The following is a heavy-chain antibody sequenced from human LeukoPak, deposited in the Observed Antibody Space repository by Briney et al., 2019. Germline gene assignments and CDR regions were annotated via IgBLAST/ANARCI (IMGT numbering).Heavy chain of an antibody. Sequence: GGSLRLSCAASGLTFSRYAMSWVRQAPGKGLEWVSAISGSGGSTYYADSVKGRFTISRDNSKNTLYLQMNSLRAEDTAVYYCAKDYDSSGYSSSVDWGQGTLVTVSS. V-gene: IGHV3-23*01. D-gene: IGHD3-22*01. CDR3: AKDYDSSGYSSSVD. CDR2: ISGSGGST. CDR1: GLTFSRYA. J-gene: IGHJ4*02.